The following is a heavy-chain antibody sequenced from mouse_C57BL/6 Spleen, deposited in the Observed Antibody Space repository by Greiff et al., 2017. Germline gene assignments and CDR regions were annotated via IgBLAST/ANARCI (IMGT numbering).Heavy chain of an antibody. V-gene: IGHV5-9*01. CDR3: ARQGDFCRDY. Sequence: EVMLVESGGGLVKPGGSLKLSCAASGFTFSSYTMSWVRQTPEKRLEWVATISGGGGNTYYPDSVKGRFTIYRDNAKNTLYLQMSSLRSEDAALYYCARQGDFCRDYWGQGTTLTVSS. D-gene: IGHD3-3*01. CDR1: GFTFSSYT. CDR2: ISGGGGNT. J-gene: IGHJ2*01.